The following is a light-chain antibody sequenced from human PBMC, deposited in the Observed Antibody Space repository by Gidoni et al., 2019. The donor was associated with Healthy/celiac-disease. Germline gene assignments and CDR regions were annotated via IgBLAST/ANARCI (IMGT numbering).Light chain of an antibody. V-gene: IGKV4-1*01. CDR3: QQYYSTPPT. CDR1: QSVLYSSNNKNY. J-gene: IGKJ1*01. CDR2: WAS. Sequence: DIVMTQSPHSLAVSLGERATINCKSSQSVLYSSNNKNYLAWYQQKPGQPPKLLIYWASTRESGVPDRCSGSGSGTDVTLTISSLQAEDVAVYYCQQYYSTPPTFGQGTKVEIK.